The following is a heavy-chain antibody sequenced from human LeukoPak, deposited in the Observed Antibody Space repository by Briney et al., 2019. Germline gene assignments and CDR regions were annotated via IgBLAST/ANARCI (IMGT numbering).Heavy chain of an antibody. D-gene: IGHD5-12*01. CDR1: GFTFSSYE. Sequence: GGSLRLSCAASGFTFSSYEMHWVRQAPGKGLEWVADISSSGTTIYYADSVKGRFTISRDNAKNSLYLQMNSLRAEDTAVYYCARLSVATPGVDPWGQGTLVTVSS. CDR2: ISSSGTTI. V-gene: IGHV3-48*03. J-gene: IGHJ5*02. CDR3: ARLSVATPGVDP.